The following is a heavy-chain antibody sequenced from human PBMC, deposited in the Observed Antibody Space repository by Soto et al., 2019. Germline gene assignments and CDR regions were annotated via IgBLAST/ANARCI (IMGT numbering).Heavy chain of an antibody. CDR1: GGSISSSNW. J-gene: IGHJ4*02. D-gene: IGHD6-19*01. CDR2: IYHSGST. Sequence: QVQLQESLPGLVKPSGTLSLTCAVSGGSISSSNWCIWVRQPPGKGLEWIGEIYHSGSTNYNPSLPSRVSMSVDKSKNQFSLKLSSVTAADTASYYCVRSPSGWSYLDYWGQGTLVTVSS. V-gene: IGHV4-4*02. CDR3: VRSPSGWSYLDY.